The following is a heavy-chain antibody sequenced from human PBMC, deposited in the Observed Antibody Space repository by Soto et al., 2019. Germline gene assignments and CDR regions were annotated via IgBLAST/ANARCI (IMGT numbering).Heavy chain of an antibody. Sequence: PVGSLRLSCAASGFTFSNYDINWVRQAPGKGLEWVSYISSSGGTKYYADSVKGRFTISRDNSKNTLYLQMNSLRAEDTAVYYCARGPGRGADYWGQGTLVTVSS. CDR3: ARGPGRGADY. J-gene: IGHJ4*02. D-gene: IGHD2-8*02. CDR1: GFTFSNYD. CDR2: ISSSGGTK. V-gene: IGHV3-48*03.